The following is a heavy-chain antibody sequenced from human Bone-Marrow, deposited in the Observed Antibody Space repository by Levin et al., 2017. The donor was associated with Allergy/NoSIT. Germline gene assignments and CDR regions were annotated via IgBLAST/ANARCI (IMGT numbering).Heavy chain of an antibody. Sequence: PGGSLRLSCAASGFTFSSYGMHWVRQAPGKGLEWVAVIWYDGSNKYYADSVKGRFTISRDNSKNTLYLQMNSLRAEDTAVYYCARNNYGDYGTSRFDLWGRGTLVTVSS. V-gene: IGHV3-33*01. CDR3: ARNNYGDYGTSRFDL. J-gene: IGHJ2*01. CDR2: IWYDGSNK. D-gene: IGHD4-17*01. CDR1: GFTFSSYG.